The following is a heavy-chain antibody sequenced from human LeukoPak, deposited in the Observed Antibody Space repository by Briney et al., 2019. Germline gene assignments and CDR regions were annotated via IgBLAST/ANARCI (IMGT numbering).Heavy chain of an antibody. D-gene: IGHD3-3*01. V-gene: IGHV4-59*08. J-gene: IGHJ4*02. CDR1: GGSISSYY. Sequence: SETLSLTRTVSGGSISSYYWSWIRQPPGKGLEWIGYIYYSGSTNYNPSLKSRVTISVNTSKNQFSLKLSSVTAADTAVYYCARYDFWIGPDYWGQGTLVTVSS. CDR3: ARYDFWIGPDY. CDR2: IYYSGST.